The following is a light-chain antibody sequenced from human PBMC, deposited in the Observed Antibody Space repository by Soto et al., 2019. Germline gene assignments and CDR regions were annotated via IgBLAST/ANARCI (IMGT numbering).Light chain of an antibody. CDR3: SSYTSSSTLV. CDR2: DVS. Sequence: QSALTQPASVSGSPGQSITISCTGTSSDVGDYNYVSWYQQHPGKAPKFMIYDVSNRPSGVSNRFSGSKSGNTASLTISGLQAEDEADYYCSSYTSSSTLVFGTGTKLTVL. J-gene: IGLJ1*01. V-gene: IGLV2-14*01. CDR1: SSDVGDYNY.